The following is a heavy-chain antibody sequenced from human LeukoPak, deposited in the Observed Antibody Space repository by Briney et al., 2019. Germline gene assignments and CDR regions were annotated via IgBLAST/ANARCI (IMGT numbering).Heavy chain of an antibody. CDR1: GGSFSGYY. V-gene: IGHV4-34*01. J-gene: IGHJ4*02. D-gene: IGHD6-19*01. CDR2: INHSGST. Sequence: SETLSLTCAVYGGSFSGYYWSWIRQPPGKGLEWIGEINHSGSTNYNPSLKSRVAISVDTSKNQFSLKLSSVTAADTAVYYCARGGPETGYSSGWDGDYWGQGTLVTVSS. CDR3: ARGGPETGYSSGWDGDY.